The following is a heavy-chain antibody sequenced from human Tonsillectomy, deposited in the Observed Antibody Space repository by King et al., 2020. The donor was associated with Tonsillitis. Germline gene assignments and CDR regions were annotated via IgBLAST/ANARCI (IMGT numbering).Heavy chain of an antibody. CDR1: GGSISSNY. Sequence: QLQESGPGLVKPSETLSLTCTVSGGSISSNYWNWVRQPPGKGLEWIGYIYYSGSTNYNPSLKSRVTISVDTSKNQFSLKLSSVTAADTAVYYCVRGSYYGSGYIYFDQWGQGTLLTVSS. CDR2: IYYSGST. CDR3: VRGSYYGSGYIYFDQ. J-gene: IGHJ4*02. V-gene: IGHV4-59*01. D-gene: IGHD3-22*01.